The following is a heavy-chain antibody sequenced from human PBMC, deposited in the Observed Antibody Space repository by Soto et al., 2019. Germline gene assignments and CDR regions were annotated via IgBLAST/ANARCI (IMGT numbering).Heavy chain of an antibody. V-gene: IGHV3-23*01. CDR3: AKDQYVVVTTNWFDP. CDR1: GFTFSSYA. Sequence: EVPLLESGGGLVQPGGSLRLSCAASGFTFSSYAMSWVRQAPGKGLKWVSTISGSGGSTYYADSVKGRFTISRDNSKNTRYLQMNSLRAEDTAVYYCAKDQYVVVTTNWFDPWGQGTLVTVSS. CDR2: ISGSGGST. D-gene: IGHD2-21*02. J-gene: IGHJ5*02.